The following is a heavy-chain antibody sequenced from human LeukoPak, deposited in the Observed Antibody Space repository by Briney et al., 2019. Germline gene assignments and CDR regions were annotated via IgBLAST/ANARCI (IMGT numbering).Heavy chain of an antibody. CDR3: AREHYYGSGSLDY. V-gene: IGHV4-59*01. CDR2: IYYSGST. J-gene: IGHJ4*02. CDR1: GGSISSYY. D-gene: IGHD3-10*01. Sequence: SETLSLTCTVSGGSISSYYWSWIRQPPGKGLEWIGYIYYSGSTNYNPSLKSRVTISVDTSKNQFSLKLSSVTAADTAVYYCAREHYYGSGSLDYWGQGTLVTVSP.